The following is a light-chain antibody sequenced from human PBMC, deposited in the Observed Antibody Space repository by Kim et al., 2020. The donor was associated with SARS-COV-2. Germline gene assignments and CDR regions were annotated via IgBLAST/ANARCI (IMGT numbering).Light chain of an antibody. CDR3: QQNNIPPFT. V-gene: IGKV1-39*01. Sequence: DIQMTQSPSSLSASVGDRVTITCRTTQSISSHLNWYQQKPGRAPKLLISAASTLQGGVPSRFSGSGSETDFTLTISSLQPEYFATYCCQQNNIPPFTCGPGTKVDIK. J-gene: IGKJ3*01. CDR2: AAS. CDR1: QSISSH.